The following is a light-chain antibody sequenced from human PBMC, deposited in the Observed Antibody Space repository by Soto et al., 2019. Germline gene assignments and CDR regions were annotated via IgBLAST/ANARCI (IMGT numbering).Light chain of an antibody. CDR1: SSDVGGYNY. J-gene: IGLJ1*01. Sequence: QFALTQPASVSGSPGQPITISCTGTSSDVGGYNYVSWYQQHPGKAPKLMIYEVSNRPSGVSNRFSGSKSGNTASPTISGLQAEDEADYYCSSYTSSSTPFVFGTGTKVTVL. CDR2: EVS. CDR3: SSYTSSSTPFV. V-gene: IGLV2-14*01.